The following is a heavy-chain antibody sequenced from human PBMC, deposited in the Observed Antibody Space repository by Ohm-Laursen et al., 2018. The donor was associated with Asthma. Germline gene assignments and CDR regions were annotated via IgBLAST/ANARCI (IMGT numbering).Heavy chain of an antibody. CDR2: IIPIFGTA. V-gene: IGHV1-69*01. Sequence: GSSVKVSCKASGYTFTSYYMHWVRQAPGQGLEWMGGIIPIFGTANYAQKFQGRVTITADESTSTAYMELSSLRSEDTAVYYCARVSSYLYYYYYGMDVWGQGTTVTVSS. CDR1: GYTFTSYY. CDR3: ARVSSYLYYYYYGMDV. J-gene: IGHJ6*02. D-gene: IGHD6-6*01.